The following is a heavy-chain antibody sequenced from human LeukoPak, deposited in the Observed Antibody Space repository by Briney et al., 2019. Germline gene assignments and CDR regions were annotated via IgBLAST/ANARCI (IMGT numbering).Heavy chain of an antibody. D-gene: IGHD6-13*01. J-gene: IGHJ5*02. CDR1: GYSFTSYW. Sequence: PGESLKISCKGSGYSFTSYWIGWVRQMPGKGLEWMGIIYPGDSDTRYSPSFQGQVTISADKSISTAYLQWSSLKASDTAMYYCARAPPLNSMSFLRWQQLTPDVPNWFDPWGQGTLVTVSS. CDR3: ARAPPLNSMSFLRWQQLTPDVPNWFDP. CDR2: IYPGDSDT. V-gene: IGHV5-51*01.